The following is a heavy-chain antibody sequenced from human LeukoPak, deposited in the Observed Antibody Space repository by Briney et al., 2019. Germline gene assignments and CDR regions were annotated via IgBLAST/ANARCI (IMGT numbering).Heavy chain of an antibody. CDR2: IWYDGSNK. Sequence: GGSLRLSCAASGFTFSSYGMHWVRQAPGKGLEWEAVIWYDGSNKYYADSVKGRFTISRDNSKNTLYLQMNSLRAEDTAVYYCARDLGFAATVTTDPYFDYWGQGTLVTVSS. CDR1: GFTFSSYG. CDR3: ARDLGFAATVTTDPYFDY. D-gene: IGHD4-17*01. V-gene: IGHV3-33*01. J-gene: IGHJ4*02.